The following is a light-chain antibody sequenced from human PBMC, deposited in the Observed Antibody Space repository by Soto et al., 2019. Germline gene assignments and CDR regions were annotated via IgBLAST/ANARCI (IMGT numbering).Light chain of an antibody. CDR1: SSDVGAYNY. CDR3: SSYTSSNTVL. CDR2: DVS. V-gene: IGLV2-14*03. Sequence: QSALTQPASVSGSPGQSITISCTGTSSDVGAYNYVSWYQHYPGRAPKLMIYDVSNRPSGVSDRFSGSKSGSTASLTISGLQAEDESDYNCSSYTSSNTVLFGGGTKLTVL. J-gene: IGLJ2*01.